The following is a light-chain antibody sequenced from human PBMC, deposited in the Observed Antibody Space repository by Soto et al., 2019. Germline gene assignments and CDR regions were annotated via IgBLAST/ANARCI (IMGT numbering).Light chain of an antibody. CDR1: ENVRTF. J-gene: IGKJ1*01. CDR2: GAS. V-gene: IGKV3-11*01. Sequence: EVVLTPSPATLSLSPVERATLSCRASENVRTFVDWYQQKPGQAPRLLIFGASNRATGIPARFSGSGSGTDFSLSISSLQPEDFAVYYCQQYGSSPWTFGQGTKVDIK. CDR3: QQYGSSPWT.